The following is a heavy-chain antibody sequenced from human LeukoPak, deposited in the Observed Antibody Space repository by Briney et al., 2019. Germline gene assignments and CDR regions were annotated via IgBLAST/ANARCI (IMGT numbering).Heavy chain of an antibody. D-gene: IGHD1-26*01. CDR1: GFTFSSYA. V-gene: IGHV3-23*01. J-gene: IGHJ5*02. CDR3: AKGLGLAIVSTLDR. Sequence: GGSLRLSCVVSGFTFSSYAMTWVRQAPGKGLEWVSGITGRGDHTYYADSAKGRFTISRDNFKNTVFLEMNSLRDEDTAVYYCAKGLGLAIVSTLDRWGQGTLVTVSS. CDR2: ITGRGDHT.